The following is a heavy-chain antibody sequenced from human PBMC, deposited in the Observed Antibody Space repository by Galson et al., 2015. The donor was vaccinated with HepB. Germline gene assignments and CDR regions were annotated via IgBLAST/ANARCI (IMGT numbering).Heavy chain of an antibody. CDR1: GFRFTHYA. V-gene: IGHV3-64D*06. D-gene: IGHD3-3*01. J-gene: IGHJ3*01. CDR2: ISNDRKRI. Sequence: SLRLSCAASGFRFTHYAIHWVRQAPGKGLQYVSSISNDRKRIQYTDSVKGRFTISRDNSKNTVDLQMSSLKVEDTALYYCVKEDIWRGFLVGGFDVWGRGTPVIVTS. CDR3: VKEDIWRGFLVGGFDV.